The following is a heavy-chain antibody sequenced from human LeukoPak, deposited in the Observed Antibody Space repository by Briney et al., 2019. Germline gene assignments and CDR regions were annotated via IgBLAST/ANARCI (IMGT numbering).Heavy chain of an antibody. J-gene: IGHJ3*02. CDR1: GGSFSGYY. Sequence: SETLSLTCAVYGGSFSGYYWSWIRQPPGKGLEWIGEINHSGSTNYNPSLKSRVTISVDTSKNQFPLKLSSVTAADTAVYYCARGTLRNYYDSSGSPGGNAFDIWGQGTMVTVSS. CDR3: ARGTLRNYYDSSGSPGGNAFDI. CDR2: INHSGST. D-gene: IGHD3-22*01. V-gene: IGHV4-34*01.